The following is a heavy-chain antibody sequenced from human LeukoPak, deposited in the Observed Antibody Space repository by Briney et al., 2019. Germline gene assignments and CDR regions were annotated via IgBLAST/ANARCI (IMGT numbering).Heavy chain of an antibody. D-gene: IGHD1-26*01. V-gene: IGHV3-74*01. Sequence: GGSLRLSCAASGLXFSSYWIHWVRQAPGKGLVWVSRINSDGSSTNYADSVKGRFTISRDNAKNTLYLQMNSLRAEDTAVYYCARGGFSGSYYEGPDYWGQGTLVTVSS. CDR2: INSDGSST. CDR3: ARGGFSGSYYEGPDY. CDR1: GLXFSSYW. J-gene: IGHJ4*02.